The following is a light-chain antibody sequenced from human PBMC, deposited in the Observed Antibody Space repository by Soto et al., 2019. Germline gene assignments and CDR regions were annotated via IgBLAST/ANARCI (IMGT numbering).Light chain of an antibody. V-gene: IGLV2-23*02. CDR2: EVT. CDR1: SGDVGSYNL. Sequence: QSALTQPASVSGSPGQSITISCTGTSGDVGSYNLVSWYQQHPGKAPHLIIYEVTKRPSGVSNRFSGSKSGNTASLTISGLQTEDAADYYCCAYAGGSIYVLFGGGTKLTVL. J-gene: IGLJ3*02. CDR3: CAYAGGSIYVL.